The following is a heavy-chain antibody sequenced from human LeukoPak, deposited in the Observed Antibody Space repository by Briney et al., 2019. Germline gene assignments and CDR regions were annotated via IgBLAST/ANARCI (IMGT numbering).Heavy chain of an antibody. J-gene: IGHJ4*02. CDR1: GYRFTSYW. D-gene: IGHD4-17*01. V-gene: IGHV5-51*01. CDR3: ARLSYGDYVDFDY. CDR2: IYPGDSDT. Sequence: GESLKISCKGSGYRFTSYWIGWVRQMPGKGLEWMGIIYPGDSDTRYSPSFQGQVTISAGKSITTAYLQWNSLKASDTAMYYCARLSYGDYVDFDYWGQGTLVTVSS.